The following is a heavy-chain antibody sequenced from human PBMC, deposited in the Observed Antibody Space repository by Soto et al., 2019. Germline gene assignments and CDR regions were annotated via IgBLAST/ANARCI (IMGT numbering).Heavy chain of an antibody. D-gene: IGHD1-7*01. CDR3: ARVLRPGNRPPYTWNSVGGMDV. V-gene: IGHV1-2*04. CDR1: GYTFTAYY. CDR2: INPNNGDT. J-gene: IGHJ6*02. Sequence: QVQLVQSGSEVKKPGASVKVSCKASGYTFTAYYMHWVRQAPGLGLEWMGWINPNNGDTNYAQKFQGWLTMTRDTLLSPAEMEQSRLRSHDTAVYSCARVLRPGNRPPYTWNSVGGMDVWGQGTTVTVFS.